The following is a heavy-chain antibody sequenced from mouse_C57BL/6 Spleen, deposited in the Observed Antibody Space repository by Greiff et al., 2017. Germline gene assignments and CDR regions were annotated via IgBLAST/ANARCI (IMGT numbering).Heavy chain of an antibody. CDR1: GYAFSSSW. CDR2: IYPGDGDT. V-gene: IGHV1-80*01. D-gene: IGHD1-3*01. Sequence: QVQLQQSGAELVKPGASVKISCKASGYAFSSSWLNWVKQRPGKGLEWIGQIYPGDGDTNYNGKFKGKATLTADKSSSTAYMQLSSLTSEDSAVYFCARGKSNYAMDYWGQGTSVTVSS. J-gene: IGHJ4*01. CDR3: ARGKSNYAMDY.